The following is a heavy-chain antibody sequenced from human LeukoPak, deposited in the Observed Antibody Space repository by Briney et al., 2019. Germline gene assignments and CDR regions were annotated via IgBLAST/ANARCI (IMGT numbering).Heavy chain of an antibody. CDR1: GGSISSSSYY. D-gene: IGHD4-17*01. Sequence: SGTLSLTCTVSGGSISSSSYYWGWIRQPPGKGLEWIGSIYYSGSTYYNPSLKSRVTISVDTSKNQFSLKLSSVTAADTAVYYCASTTVTGNWFDPWGQGTLVTVSS. CDR3: ASTTVTGNWFDP. J-gene: IGHJ5*02. V-gene: IGHV4-39*01. CDR2: IYYSGST.